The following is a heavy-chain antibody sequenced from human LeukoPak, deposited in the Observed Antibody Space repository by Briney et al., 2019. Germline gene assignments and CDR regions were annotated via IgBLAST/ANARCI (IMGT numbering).Heavy chain of an antibody. Sequence: PSETLSLTCAVYGGSFSGYYWSWIRQPPGKGLEWIGEINHSGSTNYNPSLKSRVTISVDTSKNQFSLRLSAVTAADTAVYYCARDDSSGWYGYWGQGTLVTVSS. CDR3: ARDDSSGWYGY. V-gene: IGHV4-34*01. CDR2: INHSGST. J-gene: IGHJ4*02. CDR1: GGSFSGYY. D-gene: IGHD6-19*01.